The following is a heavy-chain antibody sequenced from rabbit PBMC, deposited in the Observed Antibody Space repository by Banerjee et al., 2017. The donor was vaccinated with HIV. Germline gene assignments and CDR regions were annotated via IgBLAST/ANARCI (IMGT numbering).Heavy chain of an antibody. CDR1: GFSFSSNA. Sequence: QSLEESGGDLVKPGASLTLTCTASGFSFSSNAMCWVRQAPGKGLEWISCINTGSGSAYYASWAKGRFTISKTSSTTVTLQMTSLTAADTATYFCARGYAGSTYYPYYFNLWGPGTLVTVS. CDR2: INTGSGSA. J-gene: IGHJ4*01. D-gene: IGHD8-1*01. CDR3: ARGYAGSTYYPYYFNL. V-gene: IGHV1S40*01.